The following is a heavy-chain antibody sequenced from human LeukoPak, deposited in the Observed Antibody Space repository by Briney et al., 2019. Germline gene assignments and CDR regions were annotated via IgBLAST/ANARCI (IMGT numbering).Heavy chain of an antibody. J-gene: IGHJ4*02. V-gene: IGHV3-7*01. CDR2: MKEDGGEI. D-gene: IGHD4-23*01. CDR1: GFPFSNYW. CDR3: VRDRGYSTFDY. Sequence: GGSLRLSCAGSGFPFSNYWMAWVRQAPGKGREWVANMKEDGGEINYVDSVKGRFTISRDNAKNSSDLQMSSLRVDDTAVYYCVRDRGYSTFDYWGQGTLVIVSS.